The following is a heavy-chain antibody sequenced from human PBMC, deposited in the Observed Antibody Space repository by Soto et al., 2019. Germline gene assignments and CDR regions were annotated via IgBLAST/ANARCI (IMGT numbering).Heavy chain of an antibody. CDR2: IIPFFKGT. J-gene: IGHJ6*02. CDR3: ARDVPLNYYDSTYYYYAMDV. CDR1: GGTFSSQA. Sequence: QVQLVQSGAEVKKPGSSVKVSCKASGGTFSSQAISWVRQAPGQGLEWMGGIIPFFKGTKYAQKFQGRVTITAEDSTSTAYMDLSSLRSEDTAVYYCARDVPLNYYDSTYYYYAMDVWGQGTTVTVSS. V-gene: IGHV1-69*01. D-gene: IGHD3-22*01.